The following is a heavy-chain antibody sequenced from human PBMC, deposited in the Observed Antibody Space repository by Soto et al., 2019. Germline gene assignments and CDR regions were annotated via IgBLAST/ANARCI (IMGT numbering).Heavy chain of an antibody. J-gene: IGHJ6*02. CDR2: IIPILGIA. V-gene: IGHV1-69*08. CDR3: ARDQGGWFGECRIDV. Sequence: QVQLVQSGAEVKKPGSSVKVSCKASGGTFSSYTISWVRQAPGQGLEWMGRIIPILGIANYAQKFQGRVTITADKPTSKAYMELSSLSSEDTAVYDCARDQGGWFGECRIDVWGQGTTVTVSS. CDR1: GGTFSSYT. D-gene: IGHD3-10*01.